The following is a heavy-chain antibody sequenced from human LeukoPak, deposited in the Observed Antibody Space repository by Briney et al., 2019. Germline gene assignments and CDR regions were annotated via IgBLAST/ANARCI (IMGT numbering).Heavy chain of an antibody. J-gene: IGHJ4*02. D-gene: IGHD6-13*01. V-gene: IGHV4-39*01. CDR3: ARHRPMGGSSSRYPQYYFDY. CDR1: GGSISSSSYY. Sequence: SSETLSLTCTVSGGSISSSSYYWGWIRQPPGKGLEWIGSIYYSGSTYYNPSLKSRVTISVDTSKNQFSLKLSSVTAADTAVYYCARHRPMGGSSSRYPQYYFDYWGQGTLVTVSS. CDR2: IYYSGST.